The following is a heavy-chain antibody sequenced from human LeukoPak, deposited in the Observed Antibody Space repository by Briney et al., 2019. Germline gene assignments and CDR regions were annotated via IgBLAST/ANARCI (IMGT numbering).Heavy chain of an antibody. CDR2: ISYDGSNK. V-gene: IGHV3-30*01. CDR3: ARGEITIFGVVTA. J-gene: IGHJ5*02. Sequence: GGSLRLSCAASGFTFSSYAMHRVRQAPGKGLEWVAVISYDGSNKYYADSVKGRFTISRDNSKNTLYLQMNSLRAEDTAVYYCARGEITIFGVVTAWGQGTLVTVSS. D-gene: IGHD3-3*01. CDR1: GFTFSSYA.